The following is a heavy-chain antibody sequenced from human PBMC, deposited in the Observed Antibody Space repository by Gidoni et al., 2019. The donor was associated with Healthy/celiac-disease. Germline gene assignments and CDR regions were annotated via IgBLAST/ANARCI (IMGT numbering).Heavy chain of an antibody. CDR3: ARAGPLDYYDSSGSLDY. J-gene: IGHJ4*02. CDR2: IWYDGSNK. CDR1: GFPCSSYG. V-gene: IGHV3-33*01. D-gene: IGHD3-22*01. Sequence: QVQLVESGGGVVQPGRSLRLSCAASGFPCSSYGMHWVRQAPGKGREWVAVIWYDGSNKYYADSVKGRFTISRDNSKNTLYLQMNSLRAEDTAVYYCARAGPLDYYDSSGSLDYWGQGTLVTVSS.